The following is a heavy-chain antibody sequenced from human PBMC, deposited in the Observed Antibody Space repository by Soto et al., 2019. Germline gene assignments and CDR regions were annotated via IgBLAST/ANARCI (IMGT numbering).Heavy chain of an antibody. CDR3: ARGSTSAPHFDY. Sequence: QVQLQQWGAGLLKPSETLSLTCAVYGGSFSGYYWSWIRQPPGKGLEWIGEINHSGSTNYNPSLKSRVTISVDTSKNQFSLKLRSVTAADTAVYYCARGSTSAPHFDYWGQGTMVTVSS. J-gene: IGHJ4*02. V-gene: IGHV4-34*01. CDR2: INHSGST. D-gene: IGHD2-2*01. CDR1: GGSFSGYY.